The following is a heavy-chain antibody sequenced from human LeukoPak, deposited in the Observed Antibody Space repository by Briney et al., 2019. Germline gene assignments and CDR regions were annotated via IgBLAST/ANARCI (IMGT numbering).Heavy chain of an antibody. J-gene: IGHJ5*02. CDR2: IYYSGST. CDR3: ARARDGAGWFDP. V-gene: IGHV4-39*07. Sequence: SETLSLTCTVSGGSISSSSYYWGWIRQPPGKGLEWIGSIYYSGSTYYNPSLKSRVTISVDTSKNQFSLKLSAVTAADTAMYYCARARDGAGWFDPWGQGTLVTVSP. CDR1: GGSISSSSYY. D-gene: IGHD4-17*01.